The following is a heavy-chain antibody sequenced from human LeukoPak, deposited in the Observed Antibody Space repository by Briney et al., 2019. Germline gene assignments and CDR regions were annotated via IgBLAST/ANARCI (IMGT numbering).Heavy chain of an antibody. CDR1: GGTISRYY. J-gene: IGHJ4*02. CDR3: ARRESGRPFDY. Sequence: SETLSLTCTVSGGTISRYYWNWIRQPPGKGLEWIGYIYYSGSTNYNPSLKSRVTISVDTSKNQFSLKLSSVTAADTAVYYCARRESGRPFDYWGQGTQVTVSS. V-gene: IGHV4-59*08. CDR2: IYYSGST. D-gene: IGHD6-6*01.